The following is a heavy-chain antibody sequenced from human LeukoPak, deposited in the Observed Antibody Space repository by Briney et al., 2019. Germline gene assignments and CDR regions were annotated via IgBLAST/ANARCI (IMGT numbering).Heavy chain of an antibody. CDR1: GFTFSNAW. CDR2: IKSKTDGGTT. Sequence: GGSLRLSCAASGFTFSNAWMSWVRQAPGKGLEWVGRIKSKTDGGTTDYAAPVKGRFTISRDDSKNTLYLQMNSLKTEDTAVYYCTTDGWGAAGGFDYWGQGTLVTVSS. J-gene: IGHJ4*02. V-gene: IGHV3-15*01. D-gene: IGHD6-13*01. CDR3: TTDGWGAAGGFDY.